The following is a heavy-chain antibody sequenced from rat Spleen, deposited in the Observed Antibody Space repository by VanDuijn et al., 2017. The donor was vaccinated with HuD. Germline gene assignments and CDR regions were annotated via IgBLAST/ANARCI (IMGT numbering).Heavy chain of an antibody. Sequence: QVQLEESGPGLVQPSQTLSLTCNVSGFSLISNSVHWVRQPPGKGLEWMGGLWGDGSTDYNSTLKSRLSISRDTSKSQVFLKMNSLQTEDIATYYCARDVANYYGGTYGVLAAWGQGASVTVSS. CDR3: ARDVANYYGGTYGVLAA. CDR2: LWGDGST. V-gene: IGHV2-1*01. J-gene: IGHJ4*01. D-gene: IGHD1-12*02. CDR1: GFSLISNS.